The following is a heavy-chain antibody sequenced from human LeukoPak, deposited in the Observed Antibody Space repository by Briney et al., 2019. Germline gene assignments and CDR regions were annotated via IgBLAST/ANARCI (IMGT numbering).Heavy chain of an antibody. CDR1: GFTFDDYG. CDR3: ARSMAMVRGFDY. J-gene: IGHJ4*02. D-gene: IGHD3-10*01. CDR2: INWNGGST. Sequence: PGGSLRLSCAASGFTFDDYGMSWVRQAPGKGLEWVSGINWNGGSTGYADSVKGRFTISRDNVKNSLYPQMNSLRAEDTALYYCARSMAMVRGFDYWGQGTLVTVSS. V-gene: IGHV3-20*04.